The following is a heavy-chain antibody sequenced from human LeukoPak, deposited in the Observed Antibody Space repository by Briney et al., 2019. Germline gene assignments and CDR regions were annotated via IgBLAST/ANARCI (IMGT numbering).Heavy chain of an antibody. CDR3: ARIAMVRGPSEP. CDR2: IYPGDSDT. Sequence: GESLKISCKGSGDSFTSYLIGWVGQMPGKGLEGMGGIYPGDSDTRYSPSFQGQVTISADKSISTAYLQWSSLKASDTAMYHCARIAMVRGPSEPWGQGTLVTVSS. J-gene: IGHJ5*02. D-gene: IGHD3-10*01. CDR1: GDSFTSYL. V-gene: IGHV5-51*01.